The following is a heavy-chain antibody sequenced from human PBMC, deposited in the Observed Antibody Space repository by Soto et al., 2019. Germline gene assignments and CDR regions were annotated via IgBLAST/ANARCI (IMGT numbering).Heavy chain of an antibody. Sequence: PGGSLRLSCAASGFTFSNAWMNWVRQAPGKGLEWVGRIKSKTDGGTTDYAAPVKGRFTISRDDSKNTLYLQMNSLKTEDTAVYYCTTSWSGKYDYYYYGMDVWGQGTTVTVSS. CDR2: IKSKTDGGTT. D-gene: IGHD3-3*01. V-gene: IGHV3-15*07. J-gene: IGHJ6*02. CDR3: TTSWSGKYDYYYYGMDV. CDR1: GFTFSNAW.